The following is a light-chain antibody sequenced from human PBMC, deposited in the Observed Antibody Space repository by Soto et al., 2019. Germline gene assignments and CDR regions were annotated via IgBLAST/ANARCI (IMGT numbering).Light chain of an antibody. CDR1: QSISSW. CDR2: DAS. CDR3: QQYNDYWT. J-gene: IGKJ1*01. V-gene: IGKV1-5*01. Sequence: DIKMTQSPSTLSAYVGDRVTITCRASQSISSWLAWYQQKPGKAPKLLIYDASSLESGVPSRFSGSGSGTEFTLTISSLQPDDFATYYCQQYNDYWTFCQGT.